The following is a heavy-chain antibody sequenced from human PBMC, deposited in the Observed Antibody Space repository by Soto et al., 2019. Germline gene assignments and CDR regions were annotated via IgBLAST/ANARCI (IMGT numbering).Heavy chain of an antibody. Sequence: PGGSLRLSCSASGFTFSSYAMHWVRQAPGKGLEYVSAISSNGGSTYYADSVKGRFTISRDNSKNTLYLQMSSLRAEDTAVYYCVKDSVYSSGGWRPYYFDYWGQGTLVTVSS. CDR3: VKDSVYSSGGWRPYYFDY. J-gene: IGHJ4*02. D-gene: IGHD6-25*01. CDR1: GFTFSSYA. V-gene: IGHV3-64D*08. CDR2: ISSNGGST.